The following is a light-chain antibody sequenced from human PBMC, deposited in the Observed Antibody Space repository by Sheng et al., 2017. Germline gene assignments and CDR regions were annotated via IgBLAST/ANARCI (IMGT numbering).Light chain of an antibody. V-gene: IGKV3-15*01. J-gene: IGKJ1*01. CDR3: QQYNNWPRT. CDR1: QGVDSS. CDR2: GAS. Sequence: EIVMTQSPATLSVSPGERATLSCWTSQGVDSSVAWYQQKPGRAPSLLIYGASTRATGVPARFSGSGSGTEFTLTISSLQSEDFAVYYCQQYNNWPRTFGQGTKVEIK.